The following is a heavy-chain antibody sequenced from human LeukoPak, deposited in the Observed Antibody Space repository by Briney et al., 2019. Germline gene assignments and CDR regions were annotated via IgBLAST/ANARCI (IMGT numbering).Heavy chain of an antibody. CDR3: ATGLVSAYEY. CDR2: IHSDGINT. Sequence: GGSLRLSCAASGLTFTNYWMHWVRQAPGTGLVWVSRIHSDGINTVYADSVKGRFTISRDNAKNMLYLQMHSLRVEDTALYYCATGLVSAYEYWGQGTPVTVSS. D-gene: IGHD2-21*01. CDR1: GLTFTNYW. J-gene: IGHJ4*02. V-gene: IGHV3-74*01.